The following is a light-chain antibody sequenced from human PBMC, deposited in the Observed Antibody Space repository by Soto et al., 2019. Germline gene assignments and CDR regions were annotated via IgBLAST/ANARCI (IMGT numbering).Light chain of an antibody. CDR2: DAS. CDR3: QQYDNLPIT. CDR1: QDISNY. V-gene: IGKV1-33*01. Sequence: DIQTTQSPSALSASLGDRVTITCQASQDISNYLNWYQQKPGKAPKLLTYDASNLETGVPSRFSGSGSGTDFTFTISSLQPEEIATYYCQQYDNLPITFGQGTRLEI. J-gene: IGKJ5*01.